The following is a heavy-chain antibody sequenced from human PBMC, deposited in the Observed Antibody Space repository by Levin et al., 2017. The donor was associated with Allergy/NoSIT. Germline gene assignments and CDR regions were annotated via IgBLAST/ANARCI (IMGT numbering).Heavy chain of an antibody. CDR1: GFTFSSYA. V-gene: IGHV3-30-3*01. CDR2: ISYDGSNK. J-gene: IGHJ4*02. CDR3: ARDGSLTVGVDY. Sequence: GGSLRLSCAASGFTFSSYAMHWVRQAPGKGLEWVAVISYDGSNKYYADSVKGRFTISRDNSKNTLYLQMNSLRAEDTAVYYCARDGSLTVGVDYWGQGTLVTVSS. D-gene: IGHD3-10*01.